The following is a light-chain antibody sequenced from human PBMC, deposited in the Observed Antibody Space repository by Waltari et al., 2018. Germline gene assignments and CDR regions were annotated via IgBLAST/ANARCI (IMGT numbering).Light chain of an antibody. J-gene: IGLJ3*02. CDR3: LLYYGGNWF. CDR1: PGAAPIGNY. CDR2: STR. Sequence: QTVVTQEPSLTASPGGPLTPTCGSSPGAAPIGNYPTWFQQKPGQAPRPLIYSTRDKHSWTPARFSGSLLGGKAALTLSNVQPEDEADYYCLLYYGGNWFFGGGTKLTVL. V-gene: IGLV7-43*01.